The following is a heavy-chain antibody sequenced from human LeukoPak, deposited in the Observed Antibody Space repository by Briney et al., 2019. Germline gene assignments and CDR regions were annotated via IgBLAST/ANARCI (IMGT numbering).Heavy chain of an antibody. CDR2: ISGGGGNT. J-gene: IGHJ5*02. D-gene: IGHD1-14*01. V-gene: IGHV3-23*01. Sequence: GGSLRLSCAASGFTFSEYAMSWVRQAPGKGLERVSGISGGGGNTYHADSVKGRFTISRDNSKNTLYFQMDSLRAEDTAVYCCAKAFLFNWNHESGGWFDTWGQGALVTVSS. CDR3: AKAFLFNWNHESGGWFDT. CDR1: GFTFSEYA.